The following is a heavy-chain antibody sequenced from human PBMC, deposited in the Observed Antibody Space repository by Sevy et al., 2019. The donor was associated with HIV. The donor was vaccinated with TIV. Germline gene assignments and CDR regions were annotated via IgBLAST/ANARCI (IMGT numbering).Heavy chain of an antibody. CDR2: ISSLSRYI. D-gene: IGHD1-26*01. V-gene: IGHV3-21*01. J-gene: IGHJ4*02. CDR3: AGGLTPPVDDSGTYPSYFDY. Sequence: GGSLRLSCAASEFTFSTYAMNWVRQAPGKGLEWVSSISSLSRYIYYADSVKGRFTISRDNAKNSLYLQMNSLTAEDTAVYYCAGGLTPPVDDSGTYPSYFDYWGQGTLVTVSS. CDR1: EFTFSTYA.